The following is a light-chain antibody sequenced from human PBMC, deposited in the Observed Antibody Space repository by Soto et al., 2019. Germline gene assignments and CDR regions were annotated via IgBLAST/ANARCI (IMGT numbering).Light chain of an antibody. Sequence: DVVMTQSPLSLPVTLGQPASISCTSSQSLEYSDGKTYLNWFLQRPGQSPRRLIYKVSNRDSGVPDRFSGSGSGTAFTLKISRVEAEDVGIYYCMQGTHWPWTFGQGTKVDIK. CDR2: KVS. CDR3: MQGTHWPWT. CDR1: QSLEYSDGKTY. V-gene: IGKV2-30*01. J-gene: IGKJ1*01.